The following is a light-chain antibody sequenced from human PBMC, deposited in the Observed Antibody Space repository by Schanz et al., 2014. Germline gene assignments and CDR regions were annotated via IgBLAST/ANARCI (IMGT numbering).Light chain of an antibody. Sequence: QSALTQPRSVSGSPGQSVTISCTGTSSDVGGYNYVSWYQQHPGKAPKVMIYDVSERPSGVPDRFSGSKSDNTASLTISGLQDEDEADYYCSSYTSSRPWVFGGGTKLTVL. CDR3: SSYTSSRPWV. CDR2: DVS. J-gene: IGLJ3*02. V-gene: IGLV2-11*01. CDR1: SSDVGGYNY.